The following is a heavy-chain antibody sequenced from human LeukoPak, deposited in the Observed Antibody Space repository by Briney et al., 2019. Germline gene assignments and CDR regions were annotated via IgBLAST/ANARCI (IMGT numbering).Heavy chain of an antibody. D-gene: IGHD5-12*01. CDR3: ARVLQRGKHGYGDLDH. V-gene: IGHV4-59*01. CDR2: ILSSGST. CDR1: GGSINSYY. Sequence: PSETLSLTCTVSGGSINSYYWSWIRQPPGKRRELMGFILSSGSTNYNPSLKSRVTISLDTSQNQFSLKLTSLTAADTAVYYCARVLQRGKHGYGDLDHWGQGTLVTVSS. J-gene: IGHJ4*02.